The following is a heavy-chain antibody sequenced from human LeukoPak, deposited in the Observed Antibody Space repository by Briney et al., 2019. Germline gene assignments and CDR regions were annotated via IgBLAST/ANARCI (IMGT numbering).Heavy chain of an antibody. Sequence: SVKVSCKASGGTFSSYAISWVRQAPGQGLEWMGGIIPIFGTANYAQKFQDRVTMTRNTSISTAYMELSSLRSDDTAVYYCARGPPNWGYDYWGPGTLVTVSS. CDR1: GGTFSSYA. J-gene: IGHJ4*02. V-gene: IGHV1-69*05. D-gene: IGHD7-27*01. CDR2: IIPIFGTA. CDR3: ARGPPNWGYDY.